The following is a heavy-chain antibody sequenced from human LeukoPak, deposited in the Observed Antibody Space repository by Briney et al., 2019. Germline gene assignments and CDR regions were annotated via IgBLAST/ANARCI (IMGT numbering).Heavy chain of an antibody. D-gene: IGHD3-16*01. CDR2: ISYDGSNK. J-gene: IGHJ4*02. V-gene: IGHV3-30-3*01. Sequence: QPGRSLRLSCAASGFTFSSYAMHWVRQAPGKGLEWVAVISYDGSNKYYADSVMGRFTISRDNSKNTLYLQMNSLRAEDTAVYYCARSLFYREGGVTFDYWGQGTLVTVSS. CDR3: ARSLFYREGGVTFDY. CDR1: GFTFSSYA.